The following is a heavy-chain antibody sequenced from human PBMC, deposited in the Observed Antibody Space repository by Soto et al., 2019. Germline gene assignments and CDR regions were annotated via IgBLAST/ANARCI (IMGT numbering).Heavy chain of an antibody. CDR3: ARDKPVGYSSSWYDYYYYGRDV. J-gene: IGHJ6*04. Sequence: ASVKVSCKASGYTFTSYAMHWVRQAPGQRLEWMGWINAGNGNTKYSQKFQGRVTITRDTSASTAYMELSSLRSEDTAVYYCARDKPVGYSSSWYDYYYYGRDVWGKGSTVTVSS. V-gene: IGHV1-3*01. D-gene: IGHD6-13*01. CDR1: GYTFTSYA. CDR2: INAGNGNT.